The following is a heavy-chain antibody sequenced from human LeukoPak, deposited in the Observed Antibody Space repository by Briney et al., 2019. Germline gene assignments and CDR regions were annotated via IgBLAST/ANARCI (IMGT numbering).Heavy chain of an antibody. D-gene: IGHD3-9*01. V-gene: IGHV3-30*02. CDR3: AKNGYYDILTGSRSRLGGFDY. Sequence: GGSLRLSCAASGFTFSSYGMHWVRRAPGKGLEWVAFIRYDGSNKYYADSVKGRFTISRDNSKNTLYLSMRSLGVEDTAVYYCAKNGYYDILTGSRSRLGGFDYWGQGTLVTVSS. CDR1: GFTFSSYG. J-gene: IGHJ4*02. CDR2: IRYDGSNK.